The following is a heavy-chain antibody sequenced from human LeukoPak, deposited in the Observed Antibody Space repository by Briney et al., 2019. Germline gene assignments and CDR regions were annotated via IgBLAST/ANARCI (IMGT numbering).Heavy chain of an antibody. CDR1: GGTFSSYA. D-gene: IGHD4-17*01. V-gene: IGHV1-69*06. CDR3: ARERHDYGDFDY. CDR2: IILIFDTA. Sequence: ASVKVSCKASGGTFSSYAISWVRQAPGQGLEWMGGIILIFDTANYAQKFKGRLTITADKSTSTAYMELSSLRSEDTAVYYRARERHDYGDFDYWGQGTLVTVSS. J-gene: IGHJ4*02.